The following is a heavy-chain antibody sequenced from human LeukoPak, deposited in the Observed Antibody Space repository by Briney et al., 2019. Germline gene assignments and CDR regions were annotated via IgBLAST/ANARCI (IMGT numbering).Heavy chain of an antibody. V-gene: IGHV4-31*03. Sequence: SETLSLTCTVSGGSISSGGYYWSWIRQHPGKGLEWIGYIYYSGSTYYNPSLKSRVTISVDTSKSQFSLKLSSVTAADTAVYYCARVSSPEYYFDYWGQGTLVTVSX. J-gene: IGHJ4*02. D-gene: IGHD6-6*01. CDR1: GGSISSGGYY. CDR3: ARVSSPEYYFDY. CDR2: IYYSGST.